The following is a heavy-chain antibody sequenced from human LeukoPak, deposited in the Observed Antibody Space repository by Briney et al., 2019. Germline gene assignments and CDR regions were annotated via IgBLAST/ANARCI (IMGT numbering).Heavy chain of an antibody. J-gene: IGHJ4*02. V-gene: IGHV3-33*06. CDR1: GSSISHYY. D-gene: IGHD4-11*01. Sequence: GTSLRLSCTVSGSSISHYYMHWIRQAPGKGLEWVAVIWSDATNQYYGDSVKGRFTLCRVNLKKMVSYQMDSLRAEDTAVYYCAKESQCGIDYNKSFELWGQGTLVTVSS. CDR2: IWSDATNQ. CDR3: AKESQCGIDYNKSFEL.